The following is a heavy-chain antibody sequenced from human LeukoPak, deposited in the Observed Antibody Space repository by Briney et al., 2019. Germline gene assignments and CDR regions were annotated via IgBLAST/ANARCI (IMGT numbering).Heavy chain of an antibody. V-gene: IGHV3-23*01. CDR1: GFTFRNYA. CDR3: ANIPPFDYGDYAIRLD. CDR2: IRNFGET. D-gene: IGHD4-17*01. J-gene: IGHJ4*02. Sequence: GGSLRLSCAASGFTFRNYAMAWVRQAPGKGLEWVSSIRNFGETHYADSVRGRFIISRDNSQNTLYLQMNSLRAEDSALYYCANIPPFDYGDYAIRLDWGQGTPVTVSS.